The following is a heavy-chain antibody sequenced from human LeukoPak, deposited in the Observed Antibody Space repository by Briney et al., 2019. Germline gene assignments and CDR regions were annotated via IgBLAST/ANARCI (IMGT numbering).Heavy chain of an antibody. CDR1: GFTFSSYA. J-gene: IGHJ4*02. CDR2: ISYDGSNK. D-gene: IGHD6-6*01. Sequence: PGRSLRLSCAASGFTFSSYAMHWVRQAPGKGLEWVAVISYDGSNKYYADSVKGRFTISRDNSKNTLYLQMNSLRAEDTAVYYCARDLEYSNRFDYWGQGTLVTVSS. CDR3: ARDLEYSNRFDY. V-gene: IGHV3-30-3*01.